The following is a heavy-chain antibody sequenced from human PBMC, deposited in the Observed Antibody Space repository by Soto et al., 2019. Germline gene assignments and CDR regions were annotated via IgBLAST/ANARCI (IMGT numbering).Heavy chain of an antibody. J-gene: IGHJ6*03. CDR1: GFTFSSYA. Sequence: GGSLRLSCAASGFTFSSYAMSWVRQAPGKGLEWVSAISGSGGSTYYADSVKGRFTISRDNSKNTLYLQMNSLRAEDTAVYYCARRERGCSGGSCTEPHYYYYYYMDVWGKGTTVTVSS. CDR2: ISGSGGST. V-gene: IGHV3-23*01. D-gene: IGHD2-15*01. CDR3: ARRERGCSGGSCTEPHYYYYYYMDV.